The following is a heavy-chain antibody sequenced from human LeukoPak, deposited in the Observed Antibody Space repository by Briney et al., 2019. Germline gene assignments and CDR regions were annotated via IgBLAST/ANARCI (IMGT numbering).Heavy chain of an antibody. J-gene: IGHJ4*02. CDR2: INPKSGGT. D-gene: IGHD6-19*01. V-gene: IGHV1-2*02. CDR3: ARGRSVTVPDPPTLLDQ. CDR1: GYTFTCYY. Sequence: GASVKVSCKASGYTFTCYYLHGVGQAPGRGRDWMAWINPKSGGTSYAQKFRGRGTMARDRSISTADMEVSLLRSDGTGASYCARGRSVTVPDPPTLLDQWGQGTMATVCS.